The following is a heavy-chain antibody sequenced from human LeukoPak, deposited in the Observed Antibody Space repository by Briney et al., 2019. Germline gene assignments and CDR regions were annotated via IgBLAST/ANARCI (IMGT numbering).Heavy chain of an antibody. Sequence: GGSLRLSCAASGFTFTDYAIHWVRQAPGKGLEWAAVISYDGDHKYYPDSVKGRFTISRDNSKNTVYLQMNSLRVEDTAVYFCAREYYSGNYYVFDYWGQGTLVTVSS. CDR2: ISYDGDHK. CDR1: GFTFTDYA. J-gene: IGHJ4*02. CDR3: AREYYSGNYYVFDY. V-gene: IGHV3-30-3*01. D-gene: IGHD1-26*01.